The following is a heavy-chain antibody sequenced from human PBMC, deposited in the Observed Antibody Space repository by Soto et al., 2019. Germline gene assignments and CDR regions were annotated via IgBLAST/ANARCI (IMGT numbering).Heavy chain of an antibody. CDR2: SRKKADNYAT. CDR1: AFPFSIDH. Sequence: GAQIVSWAASAFPFSIDHMVGVRQAPVKGLEWVGRSRKKADNYATEYAASVEGRFTISRDDSKNSLYLRMNSLKTEDTAVYYCARDGGIAARHYYGMDVWGQGTTVTV. D-gene: IGHD6-6*01. CDR3: ARDGGIAARHYYGMDV. J-gene: IGHJ6*02. V-gene: IGHV3-72*01.